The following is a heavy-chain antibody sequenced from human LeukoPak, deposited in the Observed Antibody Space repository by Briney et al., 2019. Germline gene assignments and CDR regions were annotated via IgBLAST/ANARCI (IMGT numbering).Heavy chain of an antibody. D-gene: IGHD3-22*01. CDR1: GGTFISYA. J-gene: IGHJ4*02. CDR2: IIPIFGTA. Sequence: SVKVSFKASGGTFISYAISWVRQAPGQGLEWMGGIIPIFGTANYAQKFQGRVTITADESTSTAYMELSSLRSEDTAVYYCARGYYYDSSGYFDYWGQGTLVTVSS. CDR3: ARGYYYDSSGYFDY. V-gene: IGHV1-69*01.